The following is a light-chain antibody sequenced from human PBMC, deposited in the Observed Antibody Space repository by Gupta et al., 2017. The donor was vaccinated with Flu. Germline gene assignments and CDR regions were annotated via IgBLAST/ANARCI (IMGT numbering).Light chain of an antibody. Sequence: EIVMTQSPATLSVSPGERVTLSCRASHTVYSNLAWYQQKPGQAPRLVIYGASTRATGIPTRFSGSASGTEFTLTISMLQSEDFALYYCQQYGYGQPWRFGQSTRVEL. CDR2: GAS. CDR1: HTVYSN. V-gene: IGKV3-15*01. J-gene: IGKJ1*01. CDR3: QQYGYGQPWR.